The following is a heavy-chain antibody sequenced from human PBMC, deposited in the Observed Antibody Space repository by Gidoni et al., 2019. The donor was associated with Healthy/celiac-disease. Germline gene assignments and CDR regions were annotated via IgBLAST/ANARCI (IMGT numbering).Heavy chain of an antibody. CDR2: INHSGST. CDR1: GGSFSGYY. V-gene: IGHV4-34*01. Sequence: QVQLQQWGAGLLKPSETLSLTCAVYGGSFSGYYWSWIRQPPGKGLEWIGEINHSGSTNYNPSLKSRVTISVDTSKNQFSLKLSSVTAADTAVYYCARAPFRRYCSGGSCPTSYYYGMDVWGQGTTVTVSS. D-gene: IGHD2-15*01. CDR3: ARAPFRRYCSGGSCPTSYYYGMDV. J-gene: IGHJ6*02.